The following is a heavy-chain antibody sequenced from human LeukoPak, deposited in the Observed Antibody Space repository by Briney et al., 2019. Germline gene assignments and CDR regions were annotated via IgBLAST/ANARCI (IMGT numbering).Heavy chain of an antibody. CDR2: ISSSSSYI. V-gene: IGHV3-21*04. Sequence: GGSLRLSCAASGFTFSSYSINWVRQAPGKGLEWVSSISSSSSYIYYADSVKGRFTISRDNAKNSLYLQMNSLRSEDTAVYYCARGAVLRFLEWYTPNDAFDIWGQGTMVTVSS. CDR1: GFTFSSYS. D-gene: IGHD3-3*01. CDR3: ARGAVLRFLEWYTPNDAFDI. J-gene: IGHJ3*02.